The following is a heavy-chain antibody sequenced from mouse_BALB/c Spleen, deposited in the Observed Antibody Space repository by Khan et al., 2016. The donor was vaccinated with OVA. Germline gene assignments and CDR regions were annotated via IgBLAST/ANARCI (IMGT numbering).Heavy chain of an antibody. J-gene: IGHJ2*01. D-gene: IGHD1-1*01. CDR1: GFTFSNYA. CDR2: ISSGGSFT. Sequence: EVELVESGGGLVKPGGSLKFSCAASGFTFSNYAMSWVRQTPETRLEWVATISSGGSFTYYPDSVKGRFTISRDQAKNTLYLQMNSLRSEDTAMYYCARTPGYYGSNYFDYWGQGTTLTVSS. CDR3: ARTPGYYGSNYFDY. V-gene: IGHV5-9-3*01.